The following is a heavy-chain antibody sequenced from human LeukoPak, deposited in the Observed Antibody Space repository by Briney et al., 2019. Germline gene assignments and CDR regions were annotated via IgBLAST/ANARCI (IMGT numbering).Heavy chain of an antibody. V-gene: IGHV3-72*01. D-gene: IGHD3-22*01. CDR1: GFTFSDHY. Sequence: PGGSLRLSCAASGFTFSDHYMDWVRKAPGKGLEWVGLSRNKINSYTTEYAASVKGRFTISRDDSKNSLYLQMNSLKTEDTAVYYCARDFYDSSGYYFDYWGQGALVIVSS. CDR2: SRNKINSYTT. CDR3: ARDFYDSSGYYFDY. J-gene: IGHJ4*02.